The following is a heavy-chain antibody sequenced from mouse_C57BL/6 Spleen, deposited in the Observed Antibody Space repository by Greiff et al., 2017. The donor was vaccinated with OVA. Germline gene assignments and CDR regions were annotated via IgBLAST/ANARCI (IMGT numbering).Heavy chain of an antibody. D-gene: IGHD2-3*01. V-gene: IGHV5-4*01. J-gene: IGHJ2*01. CDR3: ARSYDGYSHFDY. Sequence: EVQVVESGGGLVKPGGSLKLSCAASGFTFSSYAMSWVRQTPEKRLEWVATISDGGSYTYYPDNVKGRFTISRDKAKNNRYLQMSHLKSEDTAMYYCARSYDGYSHFDYWGQGTTLTVSS. CDR1: GFTFSSYA. CDR2: ISDGGSYT.